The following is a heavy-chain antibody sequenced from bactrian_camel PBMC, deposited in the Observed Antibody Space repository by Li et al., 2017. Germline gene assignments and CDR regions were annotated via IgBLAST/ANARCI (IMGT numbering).Heavy chain of an antibody. D-gene: IGHD2*01. Sequence: HVQLVESGGGSVQAGGSLRLSCAATGDTYRRYCLAWFRQASGEEREGVATIDSDGNTSYADSVKGRFTISQDNAKTTVYLQLSSLEPEDTAMYYCAATRDISGGFCFRGPERAKEFDYWGQGTQVTVS. CDR3: AATRDISGGFCFRGPERAKEFDY. J-gene: IGHJ4*01. CDR1: GDTYRRYC. V-gene: IGHV3S53*01. CDR2: IDSDGNT.